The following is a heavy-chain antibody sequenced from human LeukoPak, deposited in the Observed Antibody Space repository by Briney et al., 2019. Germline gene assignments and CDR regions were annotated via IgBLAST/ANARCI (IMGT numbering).Heavy chain of an antibody. CDR3: ARDVALRSLDY. Sequence: MTGGSLRLSCAASGFSFSNYSINWVRQAPGKGLERVSSISGSSSSMDYADSVKGRFTVSRDNARNSVSLQMKSLRADDSAVYYCARDVALRSLDYWGRGTLVTVSS. CDR2: ISGSSSSM. V-gene: IGHV3-21*06. J-gene: IGHJ4*02. CDR1: GFSFSNYS. D-gene: IGHD3-10*01.